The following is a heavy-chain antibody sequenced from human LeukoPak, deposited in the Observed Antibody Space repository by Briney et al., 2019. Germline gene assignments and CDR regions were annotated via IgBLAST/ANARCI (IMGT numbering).Heavy chain of an antibody. Sequence: AGRSLRLSCAASGFTFSSYAMHWVRQAPGKGLEWVAVISYDGSNKYYADSVKGRFTISRDNSKNTLYLQMNSLRAEDTAVYYCAKAMADIVVVPAAIGGEENYWGQGTLVTVSS. D-gene: IGHD2-2*02. V-gene: IGHV3-30-3*01. J-gene: IGHJ4*02. CDR3: AKAMADIVVVPAAIGGEENY. CDR2: ISYDGSNK. CDR1: GFTFSSYA.